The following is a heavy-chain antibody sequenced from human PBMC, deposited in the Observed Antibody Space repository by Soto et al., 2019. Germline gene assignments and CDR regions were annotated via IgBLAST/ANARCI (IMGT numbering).Heavy chain of an antibody. CDR1: GGSISSYY. Sequence: QVQLQESGPGLVKSSETLSLTCTVSGGSISSYYWSWIRQPAGKGLEWIGRIYSSGSTNYNPSLKSRVNMSVDTSKNQFSLKLSSVTAADTAVYYCARMVRGGYSSSSAIDYWGQGTLFTVSS. V-gene: IGHV4-4*07. CDR3: ARMVRGGYSSSSAIDY. J-gene: IGHJ4*02. CDR2: IYSSGST. D-gene: IGHD6-6*01.